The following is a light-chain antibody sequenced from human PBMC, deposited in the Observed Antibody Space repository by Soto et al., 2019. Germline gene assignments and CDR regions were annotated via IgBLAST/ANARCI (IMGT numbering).Light chain of an antibody. V-gene: IGKV1-9*01. J-gene: IGKJ1*01. CDR2: GAS. CDR1: QGISSN. CDR3: QKLNAYPPWT. Sequence: QLTQSPSSLSASVGDRVTITCRARQGISSNLAWYQQKPGRAPKLLIFGASTLQSGVPSRFSGSGSGTDFTLTISSLQPEDFATYFCQKLNAYPPWTFGQGTKVEIK.